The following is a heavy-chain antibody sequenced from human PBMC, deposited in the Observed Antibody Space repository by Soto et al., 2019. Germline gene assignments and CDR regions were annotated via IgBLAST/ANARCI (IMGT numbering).Heavy chain of an antibody. CDR3: ARRGLVGATTFDY. Sequence: SETLSLTCTVSGGSISSSRSYWGWIRQPPGKGLECIGSIYYSGSTYYSPSLKSRVTISVDTSKNQFSLKLSSVTAADTVVYYCARRGLVGATTFDYWGQGTLVTVSS. D-gene: IGHD1-26*01. V-gene: IGHV4-39*01. CDR2: IYYSGST. J-gene: IGHJ4*02. CDR1: GGSISSSRSY.